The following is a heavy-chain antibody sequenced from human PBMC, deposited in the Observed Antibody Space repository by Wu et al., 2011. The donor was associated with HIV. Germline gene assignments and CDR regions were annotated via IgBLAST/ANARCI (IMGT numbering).Heavy chain of an antibody. CDR1: GGTFSSYA. D-gene: IGHD1-1*01. Sequence: QVQLVQSGAEVKKPGSSVKVSCKASGGTFSSYAINWVRQAPGQGLEWMGGIIPIFGTTNYAQKFRGRVSITADKSTSTAYMELSSLRSEDTAVYYCTTTGHLITWFDPWGQGTLVTVSS. CDR3: TTTGHLITWFDP. CDR2: IIPIFGTT. J-gene: IGHJ5*02. V-gene: IGHV1-69*06.